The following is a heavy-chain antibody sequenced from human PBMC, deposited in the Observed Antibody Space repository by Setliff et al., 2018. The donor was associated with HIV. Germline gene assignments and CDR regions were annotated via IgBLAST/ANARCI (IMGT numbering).Heavy chain of an antibody. Sequence: SETLSLTCTVAGDSITSHYWSWIRQPAGKGLEWIGRIYSRGSADYNPSLRSRVTLSLDTSKNQYSLKLTSVTAADTAVYYCAREPIQGGITESAFDIWDQGTMVTVSS. J-gene: IGHJ3*02. D-gene: IGHD3-16*01. V-gene: IGHV4-4*07. CDR3: AREPIQGGITESAFDI. CDR2: IYSRGSA. CDR1: GDSITSHY.